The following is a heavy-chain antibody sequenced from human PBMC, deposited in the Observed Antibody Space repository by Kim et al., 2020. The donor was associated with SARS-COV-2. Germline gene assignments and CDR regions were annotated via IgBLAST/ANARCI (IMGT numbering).Heavy chain of an antibody. CDR1: GASISSYY. V-gene: IGHV4-59*01. D-gene: IGHD4-17*01. J-gene: IGHJ4*02. CDR2: IYYTGIT. CDR3: ARIDDYGEYYFDY. Sequence: SETLSLTCTVSGASISSYYWSWIRQPPGKGLEWIGYIYYTGITNYNPSLRSRVTISIDTSKKHFSLKLSSVTAADTAMYYCARIDDYGEYYFDYWGQGTLVTVSS.